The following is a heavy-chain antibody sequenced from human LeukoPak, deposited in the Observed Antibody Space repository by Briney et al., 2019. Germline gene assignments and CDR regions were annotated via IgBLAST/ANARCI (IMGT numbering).Heavy chain of an antibody. CDR3: ARDQASSSSWYARYFDL. Sequence: SETLSLTCTVSGGSISSYYWSWIRQPPGKGLEWIGYIYYSGSTNYNPSLKSRVTISVDTSKNQFSLKLSSVTAADTAVYYCARDQASSSSWYARYFDLWGRGTLVTVSS. CDR2: IYYSGST. D-gene: IGHD6-13*01. CDR1: GGSISSYY. V-gene: IGHV4-59*01. J-gene: IGHJ2*01.